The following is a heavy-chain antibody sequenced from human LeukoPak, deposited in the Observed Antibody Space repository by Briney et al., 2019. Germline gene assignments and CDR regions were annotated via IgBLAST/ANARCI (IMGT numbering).Heavy chain of an antibody. CDR2: ISGGGEST. CDR3: ASQAKTGNYSCFVY. D-gene: IGHD1-26*01. J-gene: IGHJ4*02. CDR1: GFTFSSYA. Sequence: PGGSLRLSCAASGFTFSSYAMSWVRQAPGKGLEWVSGISGGGESTYYADSVKGRFTISRENSRNTLYLQINSLRDEDTAAYYCASQAKTGNYSCFVYWGQGILVTVSS. V-gene: IGHV3-23*01.